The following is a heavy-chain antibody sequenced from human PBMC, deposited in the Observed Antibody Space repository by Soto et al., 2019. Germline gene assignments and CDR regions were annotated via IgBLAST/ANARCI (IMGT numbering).Heavy chain of an antibody. J-gene: IGHJ5*02. Sequence: SETLSLTCNVSGGPISSYYWSWIRQSPGKGLEWIGQIFYTGNTNYNPSLKSRVTMSVDIPKKQFSLKLRSVTTADTAIYFCARNNVRGVSNSYNWMDPWGQGTLVTVSS. D-gene: IGHD3-10*01. CDR1: GGPISSYY. CDR3: ARNNVRGVSNSYNWMDP. CDR2: IFYTGNT. V-gene: IGHV4-59*01.